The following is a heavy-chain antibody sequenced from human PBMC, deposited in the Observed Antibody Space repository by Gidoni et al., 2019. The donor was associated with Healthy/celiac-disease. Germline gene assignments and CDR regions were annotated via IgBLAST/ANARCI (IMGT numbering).Heavy chain of an antibody. CDR2: ISYDGSNK. V-gene: IGHV3-30*01. D-gene: IGHD6-13*01. Sequence: QVQLVESGGGVVQHGRSLRLSCAASGFTFSSYARHWVRQAPGKGLEWVAVISYDGSNKYYADSLKGRFTISRDNSKNTLYLQMNSLRAEDTAVYYCAGYISYWGQGTLVTVSS. CDR3: AGYISY. J-gene: IGHJ4*02. CDR1: GFTFSSYA.